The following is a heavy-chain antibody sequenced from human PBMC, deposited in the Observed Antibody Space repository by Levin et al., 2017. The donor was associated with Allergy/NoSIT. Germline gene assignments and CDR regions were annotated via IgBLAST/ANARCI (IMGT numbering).Heavy chain of an antibody. CDR1: GFTFSSYA. Sequence: GESLKISCAVSGFTFSSYAMSWVRQAPGKGLEWVSGISGGGGNTYYSDSVKGRFTISRDNSKNTLYLQMNSLRAEDPAVYYCAKDTPALSARPYFDHWGQGTLVTVSS. CDR3: AKDTPALSARPYFDH. CDR2: ISGGGGNT. J-gene: IGHJ4*02. V-gene: IGHV3-23*01. D-gene: IGHD2-2*01.